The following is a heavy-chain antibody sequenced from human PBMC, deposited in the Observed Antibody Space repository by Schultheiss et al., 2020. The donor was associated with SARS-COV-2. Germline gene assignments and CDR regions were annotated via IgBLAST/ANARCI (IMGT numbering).Heavy chain of an antibody. V-gene: IGHV4-34*01. Sequence: SETLSLTCAVYGGSFSGYYWSWIRQPPGKGLEWIGEINHSGKTNYNPSLKSRVTISIDTSKNQFSLKLSSVTAADTAVYYCARRLAECSSTTCQDTWFDPWGQGTLVTVSS. CDR1: GGSFSGYY. CDR3: ARRLAECSSTTCQDTWFDP. CDR2: INHSGKT. J-gene: IGHJ5*02. D-gene: IGHD2-2*01.